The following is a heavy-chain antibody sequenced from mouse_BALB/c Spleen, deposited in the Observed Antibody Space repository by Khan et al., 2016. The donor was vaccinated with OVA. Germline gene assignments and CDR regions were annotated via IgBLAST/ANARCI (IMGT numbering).Heavy chain of an antibody. CDR1: GHTFTKYG. V-gene: IGHV9-3-1*01. D-gene: IGHD2-10*01. Sequence: QIQLVQSGPELKKPGETVKISCKASGHTFTKYGMNWVKQAPGKGLKWMGWINTYTGEPTYADDFNGRFAFTLETSASTAYLQINNLKNEDTATYFFARPPYFSYVMENWGQGTSVTVSS. J-gene: IGHJ4*01. CDR2: INTYTGEP. CDR3: ARPPYFSYVMEN.